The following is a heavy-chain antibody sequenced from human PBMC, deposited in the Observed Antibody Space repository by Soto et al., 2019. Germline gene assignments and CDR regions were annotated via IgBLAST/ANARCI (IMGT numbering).Heavy chain of an antibody. Sequence: EVQLVESGGGLVQPGRSLRLSCAASGFTFDDYAMHWVRQAQGKGLEWVSGISWNSGSIGYADSVKGRFTISRDNAKNSLYLQMNSLKAEDTALYYCAKGRGGRYGRYYFDYWGQGTLVTVSS. V-gene: IGHV3-9*01. J-gene: IGHJ4*02. CDR1: GFTFDDYA. D-gene: IGHD1-26*01. CDR2: ISWNSGSI. CDR3: AKGRGGRYGRYYFDY.